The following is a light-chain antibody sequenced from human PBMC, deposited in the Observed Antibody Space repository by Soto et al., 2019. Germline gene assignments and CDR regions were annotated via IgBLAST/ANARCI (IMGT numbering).Light chain of an antibody. CDR2: DIR. CDR1: SSDVGGYKY. J-gene: IGLJ1*01. CDR3: SSYTSSSTRV. V-gene: IGLV2-14*03. Sequence: QSVLTQPASVSGSPGQSITISCTGTSSDVGGYKYVSWYQQHPGKAPKLMIYDIRNRPSGVSNRFSGSKYGNTASLTISGLQAEDEADYYCSSYTSSSTRVFGTGTKVTVL.